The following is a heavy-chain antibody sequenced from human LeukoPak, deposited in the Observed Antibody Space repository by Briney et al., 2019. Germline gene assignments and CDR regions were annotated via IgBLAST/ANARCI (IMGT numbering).Heavy chain of an antibody. CDR2: VNPNSGGT. V-gene: IGHV1-2*02. CDR3: ARELYYDILTGYSNWFDP. D-gene: IGHD3-9*01. CDR1: GYTLTGYY. Sequence: ASVKVSCKASGYTLTGYYMHWVRQAPGQGLEWMGWVNPNSGGTNYAQKFQGRVTMTRDTSISTAYLELSRLRSDDTAVYYCARELYYDILTGYSNWFDPWGQGTLVTVSS. J-gene: IGHJ5*02.